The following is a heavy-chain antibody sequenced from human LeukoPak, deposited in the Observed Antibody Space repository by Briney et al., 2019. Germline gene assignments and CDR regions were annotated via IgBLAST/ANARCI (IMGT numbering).Heavy chain of an antibody. V-gene: IGHV4-39*01. J-gene: IGHJ4*02. D-gene: IGHD1-20*01. CDR3: ARQTITGSGRWFDY. CDR1: GGSISSSSYS. Sequence: SETLSLTCTVSGGSISSSSYSWGWIRQPPGKGLEWIGSIYYSGSTYYNPSLKSRVTISVDTSKNQFSLKLSSVTAADTAVYYCARQTITGSGRWFDYWGQGTLVTVSS. CDR2: IYYSGST.